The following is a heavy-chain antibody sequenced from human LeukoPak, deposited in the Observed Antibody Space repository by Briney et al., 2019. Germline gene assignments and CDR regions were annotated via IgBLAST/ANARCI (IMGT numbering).Heavy chain of an antibody. Sequence: GGSLRLSCAASAFTFSSYEMNWVRQAPGKGLEWVSYISSSGSTIYYADSVKGRFTISRDNAKNSLYLQMNSLRAEDTAVYYCARDKGSYDSDFWGQGTLVTVSS. CDR3: ARDKGSYDSDF. V-gene: IGHV3-48*03. CDR2: ISSSGSTI. CDR1: AFTFSSYE. J-gene: IGHJ4*02. D-gene: IGHD5-18*01.